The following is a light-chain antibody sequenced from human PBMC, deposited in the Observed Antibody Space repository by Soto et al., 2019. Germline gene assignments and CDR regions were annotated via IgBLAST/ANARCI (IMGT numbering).Light chain of an antibody. CDR2: AAS. CDR1: QSISSY. CDR3: LQYTSYPST. Sequence: DIQLTQSQSSLSAFVGDRVPITCRASQSISSYLNWYQQKPGKAPRRLVYAASSLPSGVPSRFSGSGSGTEFTLTISSLQPEDFGPYYCLQYTSYPSTFGQGTKV. V-gene: IGKV1-17*01. J-gene: IGKJ1*01.